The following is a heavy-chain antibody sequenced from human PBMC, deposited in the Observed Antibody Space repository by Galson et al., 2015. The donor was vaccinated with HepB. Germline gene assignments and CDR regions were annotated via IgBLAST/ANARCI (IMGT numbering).Heavy chain of an antibody. CDR2: ISSSSSYI. V-gene: IGHV3-21*01. J-gene: IGHJ6*02. CDR1: GFTFSSYS. CDR3: AREGRGYSYGYYYYYGMDV. D-gene: IGHD5-18*01. Sequence: SLRLSCAASGFTFSSYSMNWVRQAPGKGLEWVSSISSSSSYIYYADSVKGRFTISRDNAKNALYLQMNSLRAEDTAVYYCAREGRGYSYGYYYYYGMDVWGQGTTVTVSS.